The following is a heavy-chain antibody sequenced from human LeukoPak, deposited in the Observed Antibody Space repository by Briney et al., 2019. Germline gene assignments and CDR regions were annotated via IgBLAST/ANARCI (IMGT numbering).Heavy chain of an antibody. CDR3: TRIIVEVPGVSDYCDP. Sequence: GGSLRLSCAASGFTFSSYWMHWVRQAPGKGLEWVANIKEDGSETFYVDSVRGRFTISRDNAKNTLYLQMNSLRAEDTAVYYCTRIIVEVPGVSDYCDPWGQGTLVAVSS. D-gene: IGHD2-2*01. CDR2: IKEDGSET. CDR1: GFTFSSYW. V-gene: IGHV3-7*05. J-gene: IGHJ5*02.